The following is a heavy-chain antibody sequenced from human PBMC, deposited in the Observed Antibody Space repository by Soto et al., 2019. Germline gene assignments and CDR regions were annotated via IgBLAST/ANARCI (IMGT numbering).Heavy chain of an antibody. CDR3: AREVGYYSATRRNLYFDY. J-gene: IGHJ4*02. D-gene: IGHD2-2*01. CDR2: INHTGGS. CDR1: GGSFSGYY. V-gene: IGHV4-34*01. Sequence: SETLSLTCAVSGGSFSGYYWSWVRQPPGKGLEWIGDINHTGGSNYNPSLKSRVMISVDTAKTQFSLNVTPVTAADTAVYYCAREVGYYSATRRNLYFDYWGPGTLVTVSS.